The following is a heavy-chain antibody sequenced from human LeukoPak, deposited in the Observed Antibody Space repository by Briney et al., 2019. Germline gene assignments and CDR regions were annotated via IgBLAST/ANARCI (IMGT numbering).Heavy chain of an antibody. CDR3: ARVRGYYYDSSGYLNWFDP. CDR2: IYYSGST. Sequence: SETLSLTCTVSGGSISSSSYYWGWIRQPPGKGLEWIGSIYYSGSTYYNPSLKSRVTISVDTSKNQFSLKLSSVTAADTAVYYCARVRGYYYDSSGYLNWFDPWGQGTLVTVSS. D-gene: IGHD3-22*01. CDR1: GGSISSSSYY. V-gene: IGHV4-39*07. J-gene: IGHJ5*02.